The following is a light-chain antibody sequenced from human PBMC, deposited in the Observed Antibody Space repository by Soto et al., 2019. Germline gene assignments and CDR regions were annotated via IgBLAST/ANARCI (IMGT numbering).Light chain of an antibody. J-gene: IGKJ5*01. V-gene: IGKV3-15*01. CDR1: QGCTTN. Sequence: EIVMTQSPAALSVSPGERATLSCRACQGCTTNFACYQQKSGQSPRLLIYDVSIRATGVPARFSGTGSETDFTLTISGLQSEDSAVYFCQQYNNWPFSFGQGTRLEIK. CDR2: DVS. CDR3: QQYNNWPFS.